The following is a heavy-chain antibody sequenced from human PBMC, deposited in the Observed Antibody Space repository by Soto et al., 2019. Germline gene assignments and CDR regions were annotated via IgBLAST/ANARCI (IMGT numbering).Heavy chain of an antibody. J-gene: IGHJ5*02. CDR2: IYSGGST. D-gene: IGHD4-17*01. Sequence: EVQLVESGGGLIQPGGSLRLSCAASGFTVSSNYMSWVRQAPGKGLEWVSVIYSGGSTYYADSVRGRFTISRDNSKNTLYLQMNSLRAEDTAVYYCARDRTVTHWFDPWGQGTLVTVSS. V-gene: IGHV3-53*01. CDR3: ARDRTVTHWFDP. CDR1: GFTVSSNY.